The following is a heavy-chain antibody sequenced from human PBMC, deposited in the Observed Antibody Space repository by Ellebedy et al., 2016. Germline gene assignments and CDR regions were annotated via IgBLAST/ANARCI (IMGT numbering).Heavy chain of an antibody. Sequence: ASVKVSXXVSGYTLTELSMHWVRQAPGKGLEWMGGFDPEDGETIYAQKFQGRVTMTEDTSTDTAYMELSSLRSEDTAVYYCATGWATISGSYYYGMDVWGQGTTVTVSS. V-gene: IGHV1-24*01. CDR1: GYTLTELS. CDR2: FDPEDGET. D-gene: IGHD5-12*01. CDR3: ATGWATISGSYYYGMDV. J-gene: IGHJ6*02.